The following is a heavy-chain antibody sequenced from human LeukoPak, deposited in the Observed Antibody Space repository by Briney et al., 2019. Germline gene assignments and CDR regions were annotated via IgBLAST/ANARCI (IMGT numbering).Heavy chain of an antibody. CDR2: IRYDGSNK. Sequence: PGGSLRLSCAASGFTFSSYGMHWVRQAPGKGLEWVAFIRYDGSNKYFADSVKGRFTISRDNSKNTLFLQMNSLRAEDTAVYYCAKDPNTGYVAPSALYDYWGQGTLVTVSS. CDR3: AKDPNTGYVAPSALYDY. D-gene: IGHD5-12*01. CDR1: GFTFSSYG. J-gene: IGHJ4*02. V-gene: IGHV3-30*02.